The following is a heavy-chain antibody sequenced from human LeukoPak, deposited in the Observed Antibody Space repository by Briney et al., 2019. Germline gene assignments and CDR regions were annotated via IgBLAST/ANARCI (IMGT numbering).Heavy chain of an antibody. CDR1: GFTFSNYA. D-gene: IGHD6-6*01. V-gene: IGHV3-23*01. J-gene: IGHJ6*02. Sequence: AGGSLRLSCAASGFTFSNYAMTWVRQAPGKGLEWVSAITGSGGNTYDADSVKGRFAISRDNSKNTLYLQINSLRPEDTAVYYCARDGPEYSSTSGYHYGMDVWGQGTTVTVSS. CDR2: ITGSGGNT. CDR3: ARDGPEYSSTSGYHYGMDV.